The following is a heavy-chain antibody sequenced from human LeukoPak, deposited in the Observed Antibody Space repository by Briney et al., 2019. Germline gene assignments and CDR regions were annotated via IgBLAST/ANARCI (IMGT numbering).Heavy chain of an antibody. CDR1: GGSISSYY. J-gene: IGHJ4*02. CDR2: IYYSGMT. Sequence: SETLSLTCTVSGGSISSYYWSWIRQPPGKGLEWIGYIYYSGMTNYNPSLKSRVTISLGTSKNQFSLKLSSVTAADTAVYYCASADYDDYYIDFWGQGTLVTVSS. CDR3: ASADYDDYYIDF. D-gene: IGHD4-17*01. V-gene: IGHV4-59*01.